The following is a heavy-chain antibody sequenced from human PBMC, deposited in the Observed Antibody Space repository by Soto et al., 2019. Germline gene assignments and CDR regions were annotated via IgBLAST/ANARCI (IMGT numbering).Heavy chain of an antibody. Sequence: GESLKISCKCSGYRFTSYWIGWVRQMPGKGLELMGIVWPDDSDTRYTPSFRGQVAISVDKSINTAYLQWSSLRSEDTAVYYCATRGRSLGYYYGMDVWGQGTTVTVSS. CDR2: VWPDDSDT. CDR3: ATRGRSLGYYYGMDV. J-gene: IGHJ6*02. CDR1: GYRFTSYW. D-gene: IGHD3-10*01. V-gene: IGHV5-51*01.